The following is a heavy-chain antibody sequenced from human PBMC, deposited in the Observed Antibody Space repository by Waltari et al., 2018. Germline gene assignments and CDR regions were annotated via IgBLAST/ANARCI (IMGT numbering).Heavy chain of an antibody. J-gene: IGHJ6*03. CDR3: ARLPSSSGFWSYYYMDV. V-gene: IGHV4-59*01. CDR2: IYYSGST. CDR1: GCSISSYY. Sequence: QVQLQESGPGLVKPSETLSLNCTVSGCSISSYYWRWIRQPPGKGLEWIGYIYYSGSTNYNPSLKSRVTISVDTSKNQFSLKLSSVTAADTAVYYCARLPSSSGFWSYYYMDVWGKGTTVTVSS. D-gene: IGHD6-6*01.